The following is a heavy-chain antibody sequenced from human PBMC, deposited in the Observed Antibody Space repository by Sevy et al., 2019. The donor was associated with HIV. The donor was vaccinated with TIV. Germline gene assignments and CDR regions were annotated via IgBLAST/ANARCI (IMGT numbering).Heavy chain of an antibody. CDR1: GFTFSDYY. V-gene: IGHV3-11*01. D-gene: IGHD3-10*01. Sequence: GGSLRLSCAASGFTFSDYYMSWIRQAPGKGLEWVSYISSSGSTIYYADSVKGRFTSSRDNAKNSLYLQMNSLRAEDTAVYYCARGGDYYGSGRYYYYGMDVWGQGTTVTISS. CDR3: ARGGDYYGSGRYYYYGMDV. J-gene: IGHJ6*02. CDR2: ISSSGSTI.